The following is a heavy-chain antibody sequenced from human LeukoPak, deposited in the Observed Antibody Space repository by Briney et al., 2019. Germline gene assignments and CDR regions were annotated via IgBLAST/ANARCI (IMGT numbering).Heavy chain of an antibody. D-gene: IGHD6-19*01. CDR2: IYYSGST. CDR1: GGSISSGGYY. J-gene: IGHJ6*02. CDR3: ARILTGYSSGWHYYYYGMDV. Sequence: SETLSLTCTVSGGSISSGGYYWSWIRQHPGKGLEWIGYIYYSGSTYYNPSLKSRVTISVDTSKNQFSLKLSSVTAADTAVYYCARILTGYSSGWHYYYYGMDVWGQGTTVTVSS. V-gene: IGHV4-31*03.